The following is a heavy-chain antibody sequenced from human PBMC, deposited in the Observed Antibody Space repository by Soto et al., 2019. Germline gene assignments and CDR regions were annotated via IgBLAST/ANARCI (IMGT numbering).Heavy chain of an antibody. CDR1: GFTFGDYA. J-gene: IGHJ4*02. V-gene: IGHV3-49*03. CDR3: SRDRSGINMIRGVADY. D-gene: IGHD3-10*01. Sequence: SLRLSCTASGFTFGDYAMSWFRQAPGKGLEWVGFIRSKAYSGTAEYAASVNGRFTMSRDDSKNIAYLQMNSLKTEDTAVYYCSRDRSGINMIRGVADYWGQGTLVTVSS. CDR2: IRSKAYSGTA.